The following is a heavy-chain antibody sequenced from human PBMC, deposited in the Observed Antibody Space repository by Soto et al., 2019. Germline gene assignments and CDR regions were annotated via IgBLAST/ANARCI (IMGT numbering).Heavy chain of an antibody. D-gene: IGHD6-6*01. J-gene: IGHJ5*02. CDR2: IKSKTDGGTT. CDR3: TMGHLVGGWFDP. Sequence: EVELVESGGGLVKPGGSLRLSCAASGLTFSNAWMSWVRQAPGKGLEWVGRIKSKTDGGTTDYAAPVKGRFTISRDDSKNTLYLQMNSLKTEDTAVYYCTMGHLVGGWFDPWGQGTLVTVSS. CDR1: GLTFSNAW. V-gene: IGHV3-15*01.